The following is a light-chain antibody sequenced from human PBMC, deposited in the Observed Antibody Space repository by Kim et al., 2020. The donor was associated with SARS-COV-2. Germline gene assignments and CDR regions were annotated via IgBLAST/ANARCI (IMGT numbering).Light chain of an antibody. J-gene: IGLJ2*01. V-gene: IGLV3-1*01. Sequence: SESQGQTVSITCSGDRLGNKDACWYQQRPGQSPVLVIYQDYRRPSGIPGRFSGSNSGNTATLTISGTQALDEADYYCQAWDSTTVIFGGGTQLTVL. CDR1: RLGNKD. CDR3: QAWDSTTVI. CDR2: QDY.